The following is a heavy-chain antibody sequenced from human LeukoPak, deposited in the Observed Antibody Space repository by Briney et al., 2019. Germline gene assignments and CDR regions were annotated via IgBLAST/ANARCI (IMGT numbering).Heavy chain of an antibody. CDR2: ISSSGSTI. CDR1: GFTFSSYE. Sequence: GGSLRLSCAASGFTFSSYEMNWVRQAPGKGLEWVPYISSSGSTIYYADSVKGRFTIYRDNAKNSLYLQMNSLRAEDTAVYYCARDIGDDALDIWGQGTMVTVSS. CDR3: ARDIGDDALDI. V-gene: IGHV3-48*03. J-gene: IGHJ3*02. D-gene: IGHD2-15*01.